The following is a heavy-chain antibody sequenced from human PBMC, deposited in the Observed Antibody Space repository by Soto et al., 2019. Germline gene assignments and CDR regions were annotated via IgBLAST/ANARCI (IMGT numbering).Heavy chain of an antibody. D-gene: IGHD3-10*01. V-gene: IGHV1-69*08. Sequence: QVQLVQSGAEVKKPGSSVKVSCKASGGTFSSYTISWVRQAPGHGLEWMARILPIPGTAKYGQKFQGMVTITADKSTSTAYMELSSLRSEDTAVYYCASLMSSGYYYGMDVWGQGTTVTVSS. J-gene: IGHJ6*02. CDR3: ASLMSSGYYYGMDV. CDR2: ILPIPGTA. CDR1: GGTFSSYT.